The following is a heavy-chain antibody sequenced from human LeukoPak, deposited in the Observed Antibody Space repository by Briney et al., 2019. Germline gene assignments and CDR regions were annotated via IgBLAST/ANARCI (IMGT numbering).Heavy chain of an antibody. Sequence: GGSLRLSCAASGFTFDDYAMHWVRQAPGKGLEWVSGISWNSGSIGYADSVKGRFTISRDNAKNSLYLQMNSLRAEDTAVYYCARESYDSSGYYLDNYYGMDVWGQGTTVTVSS. CDR1: GFTFDDYA. J-gene: IGHJ6*02. D-gene: IGHD3-22*01. V-gene: IGHV3-9*01. CDR2: ISWNSGSI. CDR3: ARESYDSSGYYLDNYYGMDV.